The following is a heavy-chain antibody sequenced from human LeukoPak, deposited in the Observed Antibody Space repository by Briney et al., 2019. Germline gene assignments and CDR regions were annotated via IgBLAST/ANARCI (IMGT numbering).Heavy chain of an antibody. CDR2: ISSGSSTI. V-gene: IGHV3-48*02. CDR1: EFTFNSYS. J-gene: IGHJ4*02. Sequence: PGGSLRLSCAASEFTFNSYSMNWVRQAPGKGLEWISFISSGSSTIYYADSVRGRFIISRDNAKNSLYLQMNSLRDEDTAVYYCARDLHDIVLMVYATFDYWGQGTLVTVSS. CDR3: ARDLHDIVLMVYATFDY. D-gene: IGHD2-8*01.